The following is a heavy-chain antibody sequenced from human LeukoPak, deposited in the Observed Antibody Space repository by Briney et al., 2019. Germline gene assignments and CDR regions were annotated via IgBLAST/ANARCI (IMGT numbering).Heavy chain of an antibody. D-gene: IGHD1-26*01. CDR1: GGSISSGSYY. CDR3: AREGQGYSGSPDGHAFDI. V-gene: IGHV4-61*02. CDR2: IYTSGST. J-gene: IGHJ3*02. Sequence: SETLSLTCTVSGGSISSGSYYWSWIRQPAGKGLEWIGRIYTSGSTNYNPSLKSRVTISVDTSKNQFSLKLSSVTAADTAVYYCAREGQGYSGSPDGHAFDIWGQGTMVTVSS.